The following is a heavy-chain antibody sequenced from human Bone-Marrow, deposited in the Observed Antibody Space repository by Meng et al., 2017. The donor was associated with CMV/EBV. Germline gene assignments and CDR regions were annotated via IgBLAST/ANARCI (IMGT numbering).Heavy chain of an antibody. D-gene: IGHD3-3*01. Sequence: YTFTSYGISWVRQAPGQGLEWMGWISAYNGNTNYAQKLQGRVTMTTDTSTSTAYMELRSLRSDDTAVYYCARESCDFWSGYYGPLVYRGQGTLVTVSS. CDR3: ARESCDFWSGYYGPLVY. CDR2: ISAYNGNT. J-gene: IGHJ4*02. V-gene: IGHV1-18*01. CDR1: YTFTSYG.